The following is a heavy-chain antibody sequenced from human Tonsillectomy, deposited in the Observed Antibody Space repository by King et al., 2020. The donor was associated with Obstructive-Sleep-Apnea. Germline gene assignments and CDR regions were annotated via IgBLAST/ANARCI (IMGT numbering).Heavy chain of an antibody. V-gene: IGHV3-74*01. J-gene: IGHJ4*02. CDR1: GFTFSDYW. CDR3: ARPGWSYYDS. Sequence: VQLVESGGGLVQPGGSLRLSCASSGFTFSDYWMHWVRQAPGKGLVWVSRIYTHGSATGYPDSVTGRFTISRDNAQNTLYLRMNSLRAEDTAMYYCARPGWSYYDSWGQGTLVTVSS. D-gene: IGHD2-15*01. CDR2: IYTHGSAT.